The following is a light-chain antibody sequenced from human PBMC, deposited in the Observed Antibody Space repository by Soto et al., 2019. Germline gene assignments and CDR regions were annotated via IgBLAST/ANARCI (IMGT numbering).Light chain of an antibody. CDR3: SSFTSSSTRL. CDR2: DVS. J-gene: IGLJ2*01. CDR1: SSDVGGYNY. V-gene: IGLV2-14*01. Sequence: QSALTQPASVSGSPGQWITISCTGTSSDVGGYNYVSWYQQYPGKAPKLMIYDVSNRPSGVSNRFSGSKSGNTASLTISGLQVEDEADYYCSSFTSSSTRLFGGGTQLTVL.